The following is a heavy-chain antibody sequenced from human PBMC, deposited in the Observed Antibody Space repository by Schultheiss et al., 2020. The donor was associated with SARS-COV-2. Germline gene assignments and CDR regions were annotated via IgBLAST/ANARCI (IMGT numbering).Heavy chain of an antibody. V-gene: IGHV3-23*01. CDR2: ISGSGGST. D-gene: IGHD6-19*01. J-gene: IGHJ5*02. CDR1: GFTFSSYG. CDR3: AKDSSGWYNWFDP. Sequence: GESLKISCAASGFTFSSYGMHWVRQAPGKGLEWVSAISGSGGSTYYADSVKGRFTISRDNSKNTLYLQMNSLRAEDTAVYYCAKDSSGWYNWFDPWGQGTLVTVSS.